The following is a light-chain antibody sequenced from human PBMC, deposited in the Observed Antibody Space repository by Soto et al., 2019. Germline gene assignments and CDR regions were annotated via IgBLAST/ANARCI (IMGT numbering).Light chain of an antibody. CDR3: QSYDNGLSASV. V-gene: IGLV1-40*01. CDR1: SSNIGAGHV. CDR2: GSS. Sequence: QSVLTQPPSVSGAPGQRVTISCTGSSSNIGAGHVVHWYQQFPGRAPNLLIYGSSNRPSGVPDRFSGSKSGTSASLAITGLQAEDEADYYCQSYDNGLSASVFGGATKLTVL. J-gene: IGLJ2*01.